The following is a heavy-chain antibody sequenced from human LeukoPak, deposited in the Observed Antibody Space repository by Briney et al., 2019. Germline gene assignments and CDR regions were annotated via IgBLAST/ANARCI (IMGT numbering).Heavy chain of an antibody. V-gene: IGHV4-31*03. CDR3: VRDQREDCSDGSCRAFRAFDI. J-gene: IGHJ3*02. Sequence: SQTLSLTCTVSGGSIKSGGYSWSWVRQRPGKGLEWLVYIYYSGSTYYNPSLKSRVTISVDTSKNQFSLKLSSVTAADTAVYYCVRDQREDCSDGSCRAFRAFDIWGQGTMVIASS. CDR1: GGSIKSGGYS. D-gene: IGHD2-15*01. CDR2: IYYSGST.